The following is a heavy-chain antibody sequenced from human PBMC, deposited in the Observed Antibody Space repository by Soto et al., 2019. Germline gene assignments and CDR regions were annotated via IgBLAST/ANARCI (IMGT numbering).Heavy chain of an antibody. D-gene: IGHD1-26*01. J-gene: IGHJ4*02. CDR2: IIPIFGTA. V-gene: IGHV1-69*13. CDR3: ARDGLVGATTCHY. Sequence: SVKVSCKASGGTFSSYAISWVRQAPGQGLEWMGGIIPIFGTANYAQKFQGRVTITADESTSTAHMELSSLRSEDTAVYYCARDGLVGATTCHYWGQGTLVTVSS. CDR1: GGTFSSYA.